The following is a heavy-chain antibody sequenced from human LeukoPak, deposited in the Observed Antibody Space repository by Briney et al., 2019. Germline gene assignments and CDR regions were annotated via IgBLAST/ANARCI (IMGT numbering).Heavy chain of an antibody. Sequence: PSETLSLTCTVSGGSISSYYWSWIRQPPGKGLEWIGYIYYSGSTNYNPSLKSRVTVSPDTSTNQFSLKLSSVTAADTAVYYCARGGSGWSIDYWGQGTLVSVSA. CDR2: IYYSGST. V-gene: IGHV4-59*01. CDR3: ARGGSGWSIDY. J-gene: IGHJ4*02. CDR1: GGSISSYY. D-gene: IGHD6-19*01.